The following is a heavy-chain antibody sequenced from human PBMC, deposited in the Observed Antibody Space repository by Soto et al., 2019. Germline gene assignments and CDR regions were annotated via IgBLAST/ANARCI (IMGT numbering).Heavy chain of an antibody. J-gene: IGHJ5*02. CDR3: AKNRNTGVAGTSCWFGP. V-gene: IGHV3-23*01. Sequence: SRWAFNNYNISWVRQAPGKGLEWVSAISVSGDTTYYADSVKGRFTISRDNSKNTLYLQMNTLRAEDTAVYYCAKNRNTGVAGTSCWFGPWGQGTLVTVSS. D-gene: IGHD6-19*01. CDR2: ISVSGDTT. CDR1: RWAFNNYN.